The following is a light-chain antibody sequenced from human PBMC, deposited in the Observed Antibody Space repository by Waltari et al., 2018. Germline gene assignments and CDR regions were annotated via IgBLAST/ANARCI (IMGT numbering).Light chain of an antibody. J-gene: IGKJ1*01. Sequence: DIQLTQSPSTLSASIGDKVTITCRASRVVDTWLAWYQQRPGTPPKFLIYDASSLENGVPSRFSGSGSGTEFTLSITSLQPDDFATYYCQQYRSDSPTFGQGTKVEMK. V-gene: IGKV1-5*01. CDR1: RVVDTW. CDR3: QQYRSDSPT. CDR2: DAS.